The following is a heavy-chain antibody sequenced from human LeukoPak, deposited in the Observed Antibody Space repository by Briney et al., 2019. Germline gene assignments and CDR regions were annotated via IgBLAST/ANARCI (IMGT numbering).Heavy chain of an antibody. V-gene: IGHV3-53*01. Sequence: GGSLILSCAASGFTVTSNHMNWVRQAPGKGLEWVSVIYSGGTTYYADSVKGRFTISRDNSKNTLYLQMNSLRAEDTAVYYCASGGTGGDSFDIWGQGTMVTVSS. CDR2: IYSGGTT. CDR1: GFTVTSNH. D-gene: IGHD2-15*01. CDR3: ASGGTGGDSFDI. J-gene: IGHJ3*02.